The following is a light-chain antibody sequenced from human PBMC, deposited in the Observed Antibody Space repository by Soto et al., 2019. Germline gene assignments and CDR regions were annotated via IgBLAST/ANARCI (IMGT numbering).Light chain of an antibody. J-gene: IGKJ4*01. Sequence: AIQMTQSPSSLSASVGDIVTITCRASQGIRNDLGWYQQKPGKAPKLLIYAASSLQSGFPSRFSGSGSGTDFTLTISSLQPEDFATYYCLQDYNYPLTFGGGTKVEIK. V-gene: IGKV1-6*01. CDR1: QGIRND. CDR3: LQDYNYPLT. CDR2: AAS.